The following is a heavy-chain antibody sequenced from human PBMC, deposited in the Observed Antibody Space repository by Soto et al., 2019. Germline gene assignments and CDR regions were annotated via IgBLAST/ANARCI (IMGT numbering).Heavy chain of an antibody. Sequence: GGSLRLSCAASGFTFSSYGMHWVRQAPGKGLEWVAVISYDGSNKYYADSVKGRFTISRDNSKNTLYLQMNSLRAEDTAVYYCAKDRYTIFGEYYGMDVWGQGTTVTVSS. CDR1: GFTFSSYG. D-gene: IGHD3-3*01. CDR3: AKDRYTIFGEYYGMDV. CDR2: ISYDGSNK. J-gene: IGHJ6*02. V-gene: IGHV3-30*18.